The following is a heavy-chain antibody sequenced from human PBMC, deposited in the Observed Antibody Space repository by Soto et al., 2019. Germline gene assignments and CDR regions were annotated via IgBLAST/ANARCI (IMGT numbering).Heavy chain of an antibody. CDR1: GFIFSNAW. D-gene: IGHD1-26*01. V-gene: IGHV3-15*05. CDR3: AKDNSGSYYGWADY. J-gene: IGHJ4*02. Sequence: EVQLVESGGGLVKPGGSLRLACTTSGFIFSNAWMSWVRQAPGKGLEWVGRIKSKPDGATTDYAAPVNGRFTISRDNAKNSLYLQMNSLRAEDTALYYCAKDNSGSYYGWADYWGQGTLVTVSS. CDR2: IKSKPDGATT.